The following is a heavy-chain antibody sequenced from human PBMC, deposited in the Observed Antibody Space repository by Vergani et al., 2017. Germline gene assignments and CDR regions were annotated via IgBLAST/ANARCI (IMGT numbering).Heavy chain of an antibody. J-gene: IGHJ4*02. V-gene: IGHV5-51*01. CDR1: ESSFISNE. Sequence: EVMLVPSGAEVKTPGESLKISCKSSESSFISNEIAWVRQMSGKGLQWMGNINPIDSKIAYSPSFQGQAIMSLDKSITTAYLQWRSLKASDTAIYYCTRHVPCGDGACLHFDHWGQGTQVTVSS. CDR3: TRHVPCGDGACLHFDH. D-gene: IGHD2-21*01. CDR2: INPIDSKI.